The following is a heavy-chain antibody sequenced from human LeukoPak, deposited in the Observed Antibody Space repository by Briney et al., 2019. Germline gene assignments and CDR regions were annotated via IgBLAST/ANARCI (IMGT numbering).Heavy chain of an antibody. J-gene: IGHJ1*01. Sequence: GGSLRLSCAASGFTFDDYAMYWVRQAPGKGPEWVLGISWSSGDIGYAESVKGRFTTSRDNAKNSLYLQMNSLRAEDTALYYCAKGYCSSTSCSLQHWGQGTLVTVSS. CDR3: AKGYCSSTSCSLQH. D-gene: IGHD2-2*01. CDR1: GFTFDDYA. CDR2: ISWSSGDI. V-gene: IGHV3-9*01.